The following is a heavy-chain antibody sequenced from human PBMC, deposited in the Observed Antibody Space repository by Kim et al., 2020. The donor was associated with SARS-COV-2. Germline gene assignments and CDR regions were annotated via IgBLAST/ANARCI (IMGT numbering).Heavy chain of an antibody. D-gene: IGHD4-4*01. V-gene: IGHV3-30-3*01. CDR2: ISYDGSNK. CDR1: GFTFSSYA. CDR3: ARGLGYSNLYYYYYYGM. Sequence: GGSLRLSCAASGFTFSSYAMHWVRQAPGKGLEWVAVISYDGSNKYYADSVKGRFTISRDNSKNTLYLQMNSLRAEDTAVYYCARGLGYSNLYYYYYYGM. J-gene: IGHJ6*01.